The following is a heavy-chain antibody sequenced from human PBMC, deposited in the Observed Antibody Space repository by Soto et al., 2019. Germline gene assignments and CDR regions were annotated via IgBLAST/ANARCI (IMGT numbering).Heavy chain of an antibody. CDR3: ARDPAKYGSSPPYFDY. CDR2: ISAYNGNT. V-gene: IGHV1-18*04. Sequence: VKVSCKASGYTFTSYGISWVRQAPGQGLEWMGWISAYNGNTNYAQKLQGRVTMTTDTSTSTAYMELRSLRSDDTAVYYCARDPAKYGSSPPYFDYWGQGTLVTVSS. CDR1: GYTFTSYG. J-gene: IGHJ4*02. D-gene: IGHD6-6*01.